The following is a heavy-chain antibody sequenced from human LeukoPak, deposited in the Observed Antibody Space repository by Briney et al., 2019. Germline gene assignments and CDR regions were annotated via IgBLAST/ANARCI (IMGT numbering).Heavy chain of an antibody. CDR3: ARGDTAMAP. V-gene: IGHV4-39*07. D-gene: IGHD5-18*01. CDR1: GGSISSSNYY. CDR2: IYYSGST. J-gene: IGHJ5*02. Sequence: TSETLSLTCTVSGGSISSSNYYWGWIHQPPGKGLEWIGNIYYSGSTYYNPSLKSRVTISVDTSKNQFSLKLSSVTAADTAVYYCARGDTAMAPWGQGTLVTVSS.